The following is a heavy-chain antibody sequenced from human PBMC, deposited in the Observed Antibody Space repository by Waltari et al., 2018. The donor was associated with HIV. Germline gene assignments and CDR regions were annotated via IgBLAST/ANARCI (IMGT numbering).Heavy chain of an antibody. D-gene: IGHD4-17*01. CDR2: ITPSADST. CDR1: GFTFSNSA. J-gene: IGHJ4*02. CDR3: AKGGDYDC. V-gene: IGHV3-23*01. Sequence: VQLLESGGGLVQPGGSLRLSCAASGFTFSNSAMHWVSQAPGTGLEGVSAITPSADSTYYTDSVKGRFTISRDNSKNTLYLQMDSLRADDTAVYYCAKGGDYDCWGLGTLVTVSS.